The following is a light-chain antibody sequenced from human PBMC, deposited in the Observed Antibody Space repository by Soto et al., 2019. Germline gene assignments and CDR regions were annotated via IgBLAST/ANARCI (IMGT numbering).Light chain of an antibody. J-gene: IGKJ1*01. CDR2: DAY. Sequence: EVVLTQSPVTLSLSPGERATLSCRASQSFRGLLAWYQQKPGQAPRLLIYDAYNRATGIPPRFSGSGSGTDFTLTISRLEPEDFATYSCLQHNTYPWTFGQGTKVDIK. CDR3: LQHNTYPWT. CDR1: QSFRGL. V-gene: IGKV3-11*01.